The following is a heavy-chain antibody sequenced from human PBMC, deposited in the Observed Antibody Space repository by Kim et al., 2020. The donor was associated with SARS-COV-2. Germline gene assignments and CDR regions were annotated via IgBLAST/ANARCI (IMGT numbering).Heavy chain of an antibody. Sequence: SETLSLTCAVYGGSFSGYYWSWIRQPPGKGLEWIGEINHSGSTNYNPSLKSRVTISVDTSKNQFSLKLSSVTAADTAVYYCARFGLPSGYYFDYWGQGTLVTVSS. J-gene: IGHJ4*02. CDR1: GGSFSGYY. CDR2: INHSGST. CDR3: ARFGLPSGYYFDY. V-gene: IGHV4-34*01. D-gene: IGHD3-10*01.